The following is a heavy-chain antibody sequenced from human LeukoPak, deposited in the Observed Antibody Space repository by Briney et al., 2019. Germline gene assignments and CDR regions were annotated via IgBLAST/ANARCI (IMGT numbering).Heavy chain of an antibody. CDR2: IKQDGSEK. CDR1: GFTFSSYW. Sequence: GGSLRLSCAASGFTFSSYWMSWVRQAPGKGLEWVANIKQDGSEKYYVDSVEGRFTISRDNAKNSLYLQMNSLRAEDTAVYYCARDGEYYDFWSGYSRAVYHYYFDYWGQGTLVTVSS. D-gene: IGHD3-3*01. CDR3: ARDGEYYDFWSGYSRAVYHYYFDY. V-gene: IGHV3-7*01. J-gene: IGHJ4*02.